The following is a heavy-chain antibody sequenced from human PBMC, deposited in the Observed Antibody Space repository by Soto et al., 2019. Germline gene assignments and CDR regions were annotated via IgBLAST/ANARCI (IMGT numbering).Heavy chain of an antibody. Sequence: QVQLQQWGAGLLKPSETLSLTCAIYGGSFSGYYWSWIRQPPGMGLEWIGEVDQSGSTNYNPSLKSRVTISGDTSKNQCSLKLNSVTAADTAVYYCARDRQRGYCTGGSCYSYFDYWGQAALVIVSS. D-gene: IGHD2-15*01. CDR1: GGSFSGYY. V-gene: IGHV4-34*01. CDR3: ARDRQRGYCTGGSCYSYFDY. CDR2: VDQSGST. J-gene: IGHJ4*02.